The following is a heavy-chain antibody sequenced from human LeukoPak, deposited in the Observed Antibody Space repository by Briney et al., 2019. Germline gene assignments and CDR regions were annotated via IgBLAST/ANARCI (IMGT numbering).Heavy chain of an antibody. V-gene: IGHV4-31*03. CDR3: ARRTAAEAFDY. D-gene: IGHD6-13*01. CDR2: IYYSGST. CDR1: GGSISSGGYY. Sequence: PSQTLSLTCTVSGGSISSGGYYWSWIRQHPGKGLKWTGYIYYSGSTYYNPSLKSRVTILVDTSKNQFSLKLSSVTAADTAVYYCARRTAAEAFDYWGQGTRVTVSS. J-gene: IGHJ4*02.